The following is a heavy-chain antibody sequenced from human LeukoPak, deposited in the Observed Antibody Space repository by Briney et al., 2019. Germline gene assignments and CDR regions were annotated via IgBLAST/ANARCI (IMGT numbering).Heavy chain of an antibody. CDR3: AGTTDYSSFLAY. V-gene: IGHV6-1*01. CDR1: GDSVSSNSAA. CDR2: TYYRSRWHK. J-gene: IGHJ4*02. Sequence: SQTPSLTCAISGDSVSSNSAAWNWIRQSPSRGLEWLGRTYYRSRWHKEYAESVKSRKSINPDTSKNQFSLQLNSVTPEDTAEYYCAGTTDYSSFLAYWGQGTLVTVSS. D-gene: IGHD4-11*01.